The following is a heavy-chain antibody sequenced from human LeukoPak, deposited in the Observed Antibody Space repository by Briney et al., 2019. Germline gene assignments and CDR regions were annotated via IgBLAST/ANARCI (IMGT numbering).Heavy chain of an antibody. J-gene: IGHJ4*02. CDR1: GGSISSSHHY. D-gene: IGHD3-9*01. Sequence: SETLSLTCAVSGGSISSSHHYWGWIRQPPGKGLEWIGSIYSSGSTYYNSSLRTRVTISVDESKNQFSLKLTSVTAADTAVYYCARVIRTTGYYSNPKSGSFDFWGQGTLVTVSS. V-gene: IGHV4-39*01. CDR2: IYSSGST. CDR3: ARVIRTTGYYSNPKSGSFDF.